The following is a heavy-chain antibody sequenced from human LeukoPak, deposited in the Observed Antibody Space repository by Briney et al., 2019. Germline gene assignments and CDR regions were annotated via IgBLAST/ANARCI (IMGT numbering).Heavy chain of an antibody. CDR3: ARPAYDSSGYSSDY. J-gene: IGHJ4*02. D-gene: IGHD3-22*01. Sequence: ASVKVSCKVSGYTLTELSMHWVRQAPGKGLEWMGGFDPEDGETIYAQKFQGRVTMTRDTSISTAYMELSRLRSDDTAVYYCARPAYDSSGYSSDYWGQGTLVTVSS. CDR1: GYTLTELS. CDR2: FDPEDGET. V-gene: IGHV1-24*01.